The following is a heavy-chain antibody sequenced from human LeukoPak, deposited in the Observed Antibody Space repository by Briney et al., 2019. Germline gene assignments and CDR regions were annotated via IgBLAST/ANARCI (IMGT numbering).Heavy chain of an antibody. CDR1: GDSVSSNNAA. J-gene: IGHJ4*02. V-gene: IGHV6-1*01. CDR3: ARTYVGNCDY. CDR2: TYFRSKWYN. D-gene: IGHD4-23*01. Sequence: SQTLSLTCAISGDSVSSNNAAWNWIRQSPSRGFEWLGRTYFRSKWYNDYAASVKSRITVNPDTSKNHFSLQLSSVTPEDTAVYYCARTYVGNCDYWGQGTLVTVSS.